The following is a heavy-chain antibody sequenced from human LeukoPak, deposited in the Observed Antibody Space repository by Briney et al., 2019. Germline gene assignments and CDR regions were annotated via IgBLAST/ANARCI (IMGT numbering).Heavy chain of an antibody. Sequence: SETLSLTCSVSGGSVRSYYWSWIRQPAGKGLEWIGRFYTSGSTNYNPSLKSRGTMSVDTSKNQFSLKLNSVTAADTAVYYCAREVPAAIKPPYYCYMDVWGKGTTVTVSS. CDR3: AREVPAAIKPPYYCYMDV. J-gene: IGHJ6*03. CDR1: GGSVRSYY. D-gene: IGHD2-2*01. CDR2: FYTSGST. V-gene: IGHV4-4*07.